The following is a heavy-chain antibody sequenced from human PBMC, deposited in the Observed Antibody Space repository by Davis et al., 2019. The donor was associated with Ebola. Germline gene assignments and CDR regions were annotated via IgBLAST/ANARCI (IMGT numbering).Heavy chain of an antibody. CDR2: ISSISTNI. CDR3: AISEPPDS. CDR1: GFRFSTYT. J-gene: IGHJ4*02. V-gene: IGHV3-48*04. Sequence: GGSLRLSCAASGFRFSTYTMNWVRQAPGKGLEWFSYISSISTNIYYADSVKGRFTISRDNARNSLYLQMNSLRVEATAVYYCAISEPPDSWGQGTLVTVSS.